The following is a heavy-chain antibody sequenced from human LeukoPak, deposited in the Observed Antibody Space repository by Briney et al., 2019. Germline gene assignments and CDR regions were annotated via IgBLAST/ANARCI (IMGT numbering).Heavy chain of an antibody. V-gene: IGHV3-21*01. J-gene: IGHJ5*02. D-gene: IGHD2-15*01. Sequence: PGGSLRLSCAASGFTFNNYTMNWVRQAPGKGLEWVSSISRNGIYIKYVDSVKGRFTVSRDNAKNSLYLQMNSLRAEDTAAYYCARDGLPATVANWFDPWGRGTLVTVSS. CDR3: ARDGLPATVANWFDP. CDR1: GFTFNNYT. CDR2: ISRNGIYI.